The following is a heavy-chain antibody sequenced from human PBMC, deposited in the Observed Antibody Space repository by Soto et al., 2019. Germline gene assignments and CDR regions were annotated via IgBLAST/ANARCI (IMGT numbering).Heavy chain of an antibody. J-gene: IGHJ2*01. CDR2: IIPIFGTA. V-gene: IGHV1-69*01. D-gene: IGHD2-21*02. CDR1: GGTFSSYA. Sequence: QVQLVQSGAEVKKPGSSVKVSCKASGGTFSSYAISWVRQAPGQGLEWMGGIIPIFGTANYAQKFQGRVTITADESTSTAYMELSSLRSEDTAVYYCARAPTWHIVVVTATEEWYFDLWGRGTLVTVSS. CDR3: ARAPTWHIVVVTATEEWYFDL.